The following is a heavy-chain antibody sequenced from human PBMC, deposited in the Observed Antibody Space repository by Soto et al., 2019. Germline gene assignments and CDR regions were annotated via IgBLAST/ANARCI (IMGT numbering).Heavy chain of an antibody. CDR3: ARDGPDYDILTGYRNWFDP. D-gene: IGHD3-9*01. J-gene: IGHJ5*02. Sequence: ASVKVSCKASGYTFTSYGISWVRQAPGQGLEWMGWISAYNGNTNYAQKLQGRVTMTTDTSTSTAYMELRSLRSDDTAVYYCARDGPDYDILTGYRNWFDPWGQGTLVTVSS. CDR2: ISAYNGNT. V-gene: IGHV1-18*01. CDR1: GYTFTSYG.